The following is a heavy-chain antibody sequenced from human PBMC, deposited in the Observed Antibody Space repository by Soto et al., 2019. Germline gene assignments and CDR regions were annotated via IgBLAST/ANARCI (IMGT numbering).Heavy chain of an antibody. V-gene: IGHV3-48*01. CDR2: ISSSSSTI. Sequence: GGSLRLSCAASGFTFSSYSMNWVRQAPGKGLEWVSYISSSSSTIYYADSVKGRFTISRDNAKNSLYLQMNSLRAEDTAVYYCARDSPLVDFNHPYDAFDIWGQGTMVTVSS. D-gene: IGHD3-9*01. J-gene: IGHJ3*02. CDR1: GFTFSSYS. CDR3: ARDSPLVDFNHPYDAFDI.